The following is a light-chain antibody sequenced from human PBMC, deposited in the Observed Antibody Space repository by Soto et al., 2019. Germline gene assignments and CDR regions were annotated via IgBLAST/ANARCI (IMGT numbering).Light chain of an antibody. CDR3: QQSFNNPT. V-gene: IGKV1-39*01. CDR1: QSFAGF. Sequence: DIQMTQSPSSLSASVGDRVTIACRASQSFAGFLNWYQQKPGKAPELLIYATSNLHSGVTPRFSGSGSGADFNLTISSLQPEDFATYFCQQSFNNPTFGPGTKVDVK. J-gene: IGKJ3*01. CDR2: ATS.